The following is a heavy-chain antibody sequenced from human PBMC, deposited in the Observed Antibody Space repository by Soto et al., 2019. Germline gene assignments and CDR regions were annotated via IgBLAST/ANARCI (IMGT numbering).Heavy chain of an antibody. CDR3: AHIAVSAYCSGGSCYPGDAFDI. V-gene: IGHV2-5*02. D-gene: IGHD2-15*01. Sequence: SGPTLVKPTQTLTLTCTFSGFSLSTSGVGVGWIRQPPGKALEWLALIYWDDDRRYSPSLKSRLTITKDTSKNQVVLTMTNMDPVDTATYYCAHIAVSAYCSGGSCYPGDAFDIWGQGTMVTVSS. CDR2: IYWDDDR. J-gene: IGHJ3*02. CDR1: GFSLSTSGVG.